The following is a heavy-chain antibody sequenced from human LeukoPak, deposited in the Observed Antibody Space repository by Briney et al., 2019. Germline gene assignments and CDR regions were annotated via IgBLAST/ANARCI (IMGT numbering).Heavy chain of an antibody. V-gene: IGHV1-2*02. CDR2: IYIDGGDT. CDR1: GYFFSGYH. D-gene: IGHD2-2*01. Sequence: ASVKVSCKASGYFFSGYHVHWVRQAPGQGLDWMGRIYIDGGDTNYAQKFQGRVTMTRNTSISTAYMELSSLRSEDTAVYYCARVSFGTSHVIDYWGQGTLVTVSS. J-gene: IGHJ4*02. CDR3: ARVSFGTSHVIDY.